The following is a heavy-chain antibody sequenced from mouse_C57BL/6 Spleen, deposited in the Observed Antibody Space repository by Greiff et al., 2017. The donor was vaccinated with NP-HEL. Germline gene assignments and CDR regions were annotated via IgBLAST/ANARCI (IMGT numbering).Heavy chain of an antibody. CDR1: GFTFSDYG. Sequence: DVQLVESGGGLVKPGGSLKLSCAASGFTFSDYGMHWVRQAPEKGLEWVAYISSGSSTIYYADTVKGRFTISRDNAKNTLFLQMTSLRSEDTAMYYCARIGPYYAMDYWGQGTSVTVSS. J-gene: IGHJ4*01. V-gene: IGHV5-17*01. CDR3: ARIGPYYAMDY. CDR2: ISSGSSTI. D-gene: IGHD2-14*01.